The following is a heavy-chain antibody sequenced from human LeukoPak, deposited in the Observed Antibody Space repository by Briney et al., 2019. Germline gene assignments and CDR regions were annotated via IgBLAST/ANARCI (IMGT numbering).Heavy chain of an antibody. CDR1: GFTVSSNY. V-gene: IGHV3-53*01. D-gene: IGHD5-18*01. Sequence: GGSLRLSCAASGFTVSSNYMSWVRQAPGKGLEWVSVIYSGGSTYYADSVKGRFTISRDNSKNTLYLQMNSLRAEDTVVYYCARVDTAMVAGLYYYYYGMDVWGQGTTVTVSS. J-gene: IGHJ6*02. CDR3: ARVDTAMVAGLYYYYYGMDV. CDR2: IYSGGST.